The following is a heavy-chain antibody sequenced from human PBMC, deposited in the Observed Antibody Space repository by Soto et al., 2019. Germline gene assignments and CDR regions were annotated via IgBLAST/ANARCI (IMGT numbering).Heavy chain of an antibody. V-gene: IGHV3-23*01. CDR1: GFTFSSYA. D-gene: IGHD3-3*01. J-gene: IGHJ5*02. Sequence: PGGSLRLSCAASGFTFSSYAMSWVRQAPGKGLEWVSAISGSGGSTYYADSVKGRFTISRDNSKNTLYLQMNSLRAEDTAVYYCAKDPRRYYDFWSGSPNWFDPWGQGTLVTVSS. CDR3: AKDPRRYYDFWSGSPNWFDP. CDR2: ISGSGGST.